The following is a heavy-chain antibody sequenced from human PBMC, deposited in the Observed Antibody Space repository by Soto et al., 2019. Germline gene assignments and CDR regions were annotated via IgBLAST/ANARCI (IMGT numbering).Heavy chain of an antibody. V-gene: IGHV3-33*01. J-gene: IGHJ4*02. Sequence: QVQLVESGGGVVQPGRSLRLSCTASGFTLSDYGMHWVRQAPGKGLEWVAVIWHDGGAKYYAESVTGRITISRDNSKNTVHLQIDSLGAEDTALYYCARDPGRDSAIDYWGQGTLVTVSS. CDR1: GFTLSDYG. CDR3: ARDPGRDSAIDY. D-gene: IGHD1-26*01. CDR2: IWHDGGAK.